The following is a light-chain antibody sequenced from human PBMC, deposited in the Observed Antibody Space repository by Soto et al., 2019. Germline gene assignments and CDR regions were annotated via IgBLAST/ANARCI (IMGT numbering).Light chain of an antibody. CDR1: ESISSW. CDR3: QQYNSYPWT. CDR2: DVS. Sequence: DIQMTQSPSPLSASIGDRVVITCRAIESISSWLAWYQQKPGKAPKLLIYDVSSLESGVPSRFSGSGSGTEFTLTISSLQPDDCATYYCQQYNSYPWTFGQGTKVELK. J-gene: IGKJ1*01. V-gene: IGKV1-5*01.